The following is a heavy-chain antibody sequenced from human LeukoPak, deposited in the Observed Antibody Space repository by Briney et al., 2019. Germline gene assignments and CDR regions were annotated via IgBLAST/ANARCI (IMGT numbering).Heavy chain of an antibody. V-gene: IGHV4-31*03. CDR3: ARTYSTSWGYYFDY. CDR1: GGSLSSGGHY. J-gene: IGHJ4*02. Sequence: SETLSLTCTVSGGSLSSGGHYWSWIRQHPEKGLEWIGYIFYSGSTYYNPSLKSRVTISVDTSKNQFSLKLSSVTAADTAVYYCARTYSTSWGYYFDYWGQGTLVTVSS. CDR2: IFYSGST. D-gene: IGHD6-13*01.